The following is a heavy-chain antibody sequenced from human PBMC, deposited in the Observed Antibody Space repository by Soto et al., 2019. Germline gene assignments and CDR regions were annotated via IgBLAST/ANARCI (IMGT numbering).Heavy chain of an antibody. CDR1: GVTFSSYW. D-gene: IGHD1-26*01. CDR2: INSDGSST. J-gene: IGHJ5*02. CDR3: ARDLGVSYSGSSS. V-gene: IGHV3-74*01. Sequence: VQLVESGGGLVQPGGSLSLSCAAYGVTFSSYWMHCVRQAPGKGLVWVSRINSDGSSTSYADSVKGRFTISRDNAKNTLYLQMNSLRAEETAVYYCARDLGVSYSGSSSSGQGPLVTVSS.